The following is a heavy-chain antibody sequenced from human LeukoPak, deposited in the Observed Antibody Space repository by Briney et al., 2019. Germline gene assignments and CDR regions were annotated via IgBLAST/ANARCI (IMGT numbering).Heavy chain of an antibody. D-gene: IGHD6-19*01. J-gene: IGHJ4*02. V-gene: IGHV1-2*06. CDR2: INPNSGGT. CDR3: AREVPKFRQRIAVAAISGDY. Sequence: GASVKVSCKASGYTFTSYDINWVRQAPGQGLEWMGRINPNSGGTNYAQKFQGRVTMTRDTSISTAYMELSRLRSDDTAVYYCAREVPKFRQRIAVAAISGDYWGQGTLVTVSS. CDR1: GYTFTSYD.